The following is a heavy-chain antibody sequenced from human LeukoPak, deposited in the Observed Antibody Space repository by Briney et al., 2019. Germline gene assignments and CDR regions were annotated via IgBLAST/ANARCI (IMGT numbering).Heavy chain of an antibody. Sequence: GGSLRLSCAASGFTFSSYWMSWVRQAPEKGLEWVANIKQDGSEKHYVDSVKGRFTISRDNAKKSLFLHMSSLRVEDTAVYYCARGSEYTSSTNYYFDYWGQGTLVTVSS. CDR1: GFTFSSYW. J-gene: IGHJ4*02. D-gene: IGHD6-6*01. CDR3: ARGSEYTSSTNYYFDY. V-gene: IGHV3-7*01. CDR2: IKQDGSEK.